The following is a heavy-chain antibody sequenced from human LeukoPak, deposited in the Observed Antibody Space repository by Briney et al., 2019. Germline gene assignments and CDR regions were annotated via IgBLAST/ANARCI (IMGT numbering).Heavy chain of an antibody. V-gene: IGHV4-38-2*01. CDR2: IYHSGST. Sequence: SETLSLTCAVSGYSISSGYYWGWIRQPPGKGLEWIGSIYHSGSTYYNPSLKSRVTMSVDTSRNQFSLSLSSVSAADAAVYYCVGLTPDYYYMDVWGKGTTVTVSS. J-gene: IGHJ6*03. CDR3: VGLTPDYYYMDV. CDR1: GYSISSGYY. D-gene: IGHD4-11*01.